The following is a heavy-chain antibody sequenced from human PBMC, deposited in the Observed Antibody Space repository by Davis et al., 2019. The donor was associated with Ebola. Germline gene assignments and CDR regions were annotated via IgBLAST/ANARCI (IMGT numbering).Heavy chain of an antibody. D-gene: IGHD3-10*01. Sequence: ASVKVSCKASGYTFTGYYIHWVRQAPGQGLEWMGWINPNSGGTNYAQKFQGRVTMTRDTSISTAYMELSRLRSDDTAVYYCARAIRFLSGDLQGDAFNIWGQGTMVTVSS. CDR2: INPNSGGT. J-gene: IGHJ3*02. CDR3: ARAIRFLSGDLQGDAFNI. CDR1: GYTFTGYY. V-gene: IGHV1-2*02.